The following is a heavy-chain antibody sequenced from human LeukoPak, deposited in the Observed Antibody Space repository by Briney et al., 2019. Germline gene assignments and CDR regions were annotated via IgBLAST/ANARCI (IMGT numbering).Heavy chain of an antibody. D-gene: IGHD5-18*01. CDR3: AYSDWFDP. J-gene: IGHJ5*02. V-gene: IGHV1-69*04. Sequence: SVKVSCKASGGTFSSYAISWVRQAPGQGLEWMGRIIPILGIANYAQKFQGRVTITADKSTSTAYMELSSLRSEDTAVHYCAYSDWFDPWGQGTLVTVSS. CDR1: GGTFSSYA. CDR2: IIPILGIA.